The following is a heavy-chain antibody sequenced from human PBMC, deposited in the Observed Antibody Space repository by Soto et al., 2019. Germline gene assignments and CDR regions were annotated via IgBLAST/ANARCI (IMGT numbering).Heavy chain of an antibody. Sequence: GGSLRLSCAASGFTFSNAWMSWVRQAPGKGLEWVGRIKSKTDGGTTDYAAPVKGRFTISRDDSKNTLYLQMNSLKTEDTAVYYCTTAPPVIVGVTPVPNWGQGTLVTVSS. CDR3: TTAPPVIVGVTPVPN. CDR1: GFTFSNAW. D-gene: IGHD1-26*01. CDR2: IKSKTDGGTT. V-gene: IGHV3-15*01. J-gene: IGHJ4*02.